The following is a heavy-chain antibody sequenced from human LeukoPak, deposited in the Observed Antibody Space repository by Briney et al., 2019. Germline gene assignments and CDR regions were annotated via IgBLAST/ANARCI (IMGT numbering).Heavy chain of an antibody. V-gene: IGHV1-18*01. Sequence: ASVKVSCKASGYTFTSYGISWVRQAPGQGLEWMGWISAYNGNTNYAQKLQGRVTMTTDTSTRTAYMELRSLRSDDTPVYYCAREVLVGFYWYFDLLGRGGLVAVCS. CDR3: AREVLVGFYWYFDL. CDR2: ISAYNGNT. CDR1: GYTFTSYG. J-gene: IGHJ2*01. D-gene: IGHD2-2*01.